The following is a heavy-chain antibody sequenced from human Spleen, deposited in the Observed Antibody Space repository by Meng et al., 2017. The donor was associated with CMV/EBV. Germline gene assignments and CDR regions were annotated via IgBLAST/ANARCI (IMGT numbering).Heavy chain of an antibody. D-gene: IGHD3-9*01. J-gene: IGHJ3*02. CDR1: GGSFSGYY. CDR2: INHSGST. CDR3: AREIILIGYSRGAFDI. Sequence: GSLRLSCAVYGGSFSGYYWSWIRQPPGKGLEWIGEINHSGSTNYNPSLKSRVTISVDTSKNQFSLKLSSVTAADTAAYYCAREIILIGYSRGAFDIWGQGTRVTVSS. V-gene: IGHV4-34*01.